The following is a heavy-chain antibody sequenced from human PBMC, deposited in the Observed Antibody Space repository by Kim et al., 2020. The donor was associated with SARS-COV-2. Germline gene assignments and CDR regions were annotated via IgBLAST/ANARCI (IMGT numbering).Heavy chain of an antibody. V-gene: IGHV4-39*01. CDR2: IYYSGST. Sequence: SETLSLTCTVSGGSISSSSYYWGWIRQPPGKGLEWIGSIYYSGSTYYNPSLKSRVTISVDTSKNQFSLKLSSVTAADTAVYYCARQREYPWAFDYWGQGTLVTVSS. CDR3: ARQREYPWAFDY. CDR1: GGSISSSSYY. D-gene: IGHD1-26*01. J-gene: IGHJ4*02.